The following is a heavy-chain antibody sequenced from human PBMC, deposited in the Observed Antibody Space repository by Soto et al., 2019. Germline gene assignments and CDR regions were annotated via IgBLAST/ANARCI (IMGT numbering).Heavy chain of an antibody. D-gene: IGHD6-19*01. CDR1: GFTFSSYG. CDR2: IWYDGSNK. J-gene: IGHJ6*02. Sequence: QVQLVESGGGVVQPGRSLRLSCAASGFTFSSYGMHWVRQAPGKGLEWVAVIWYDGSNKYYADSVKGRFTISRDNSKNTLYLQMNSLRAEDTAVYYCARDQGSGRYYYYYGMDVWGQGTTVTVSS. CDR3: ARDQGSGRYYYYYGMDV. V-gene: IGHV3-33*01.